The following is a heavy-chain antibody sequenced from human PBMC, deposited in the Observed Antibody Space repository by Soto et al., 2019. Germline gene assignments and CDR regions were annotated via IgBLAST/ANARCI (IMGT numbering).Heavy chain of an antibody. CDR2: MNPNSGNT. CDR1: GYTFTSYD. CDR3: ARGIHGPYCSGGSCHEDY. V-gene: IGHV1-8*01. Sequence: ASVKVSCKASGYTFTSYDINWVRQATGQGLEWMGWMNPNSGNTGYAQKFQGRVTMTRNTSISTAYMELSSLRSEDTAVYYCARGIHGPYCSGGSCHEDYWGQGTLVTVSS. J-gene: IGHJ4*02. D-gene: IGHD2-15*01.